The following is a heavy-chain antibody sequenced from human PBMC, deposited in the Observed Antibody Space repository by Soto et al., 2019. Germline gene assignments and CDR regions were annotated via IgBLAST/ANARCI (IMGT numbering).Heavy chain of an antibody. Sequence: PSETLSLTCTVSGGSISSGGYYWSWIRQHPGKGLEWIGYIYYSGSTYYNPSLKSRVTISVDTSKNQFSLKLSSVTAADTAVYYCARGADDYCSSTSCSDYWGQGTLVTVSS. D-gene: IGHD2-2*01. CDR3: ARGADDYCSSTSCSDY. CDR2: IYYSGST. J-gene: IGHJ4*02. CDR1: GGSISSGGYY. V-gene: IGHV4-31*03.